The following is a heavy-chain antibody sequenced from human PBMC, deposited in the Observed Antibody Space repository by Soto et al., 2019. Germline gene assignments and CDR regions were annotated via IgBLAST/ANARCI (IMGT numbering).Heavy chain of an antibody. V-gene: IGHV3-30*18. CDR3: AKEKAVGIDNWFDP. CDR1: GFTFSSYG. Sequence: VQLVESGGGVVQPGRSLRLSCAASGFTFSSYGMHWVRQAPGKGLEWVAVISYDGSNKYYADSVKGRFTISRDNSKNTLYLQMNSLRAEDTAVYYCAKEKAVGIDNWFDPWGQGTLVTVSS. J-gene: IGHJ5*02. D-gene: IGHD6-19*01. CDR2: ISYDGSNK.